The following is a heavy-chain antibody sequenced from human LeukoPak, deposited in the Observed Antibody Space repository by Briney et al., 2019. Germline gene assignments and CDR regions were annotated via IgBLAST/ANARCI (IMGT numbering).Heavy chain of an antibody. CDR3: ARGLLWFGELSTLGY. CDR1: GYTFTNFA. V-gene: IGHV1-3*01. J-gene: IGHJ4*02. Sequence: ASVKVSCKTSGYTFTNFAIHWVRQAPGQRLEWMGWINAGNGNTKYSQNLQGRVTIAGDTSASTAYMELTSLRSEDTAVYYYARGLLWFGELSTLGYWGQGTLVTVS. D-gene: IGHD3-10*01. CDR2: INAGNGNT.